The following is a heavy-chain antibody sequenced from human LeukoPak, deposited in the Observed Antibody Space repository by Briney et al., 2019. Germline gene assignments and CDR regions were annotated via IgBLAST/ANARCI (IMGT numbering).Heavy chain of an antibody. CDR2: IYSGGST. Sequence: GGSLRLSCAASGFTVSSNYMSWVRQAPGKGLEWVSVIYSGGSTYYADSVKGRFTISRDNSKNTLYLQMNSLRAEDTAVYYCARGQDTAMVNFDYWGQGTLVTVSP. CDR3: ARGQDTAMVNFDY. V-gene: IGHV3-53*01. D-gene: IGHD5-18*01. J-gene: IGHJ4*02. CDR1: GFTVSSNY.